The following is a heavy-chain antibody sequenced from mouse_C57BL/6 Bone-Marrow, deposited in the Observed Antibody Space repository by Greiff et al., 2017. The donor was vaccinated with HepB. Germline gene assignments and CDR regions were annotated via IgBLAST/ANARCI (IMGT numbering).Heavy chain of an antibody. J-gene: IGHJ1*03. CDR3: AREYYGSSNWYFDV. CDR2: IDPNSGGT. V-gene: IGHV1-72*01. Sequence: QVQLKQPGAELVKPGASVKLSCKASGYTFTSYWMHWVKQRPGRGLEWIGRIDPNSGGTKYNEKFKSKATLTVDKPSSTAYMQLSSLTSEDSAVYYCAREYYGSSNWYFDVWGTGTTVTVSS. CDR1: GYTFTSYW. D-gene: IGHD1-1*01.